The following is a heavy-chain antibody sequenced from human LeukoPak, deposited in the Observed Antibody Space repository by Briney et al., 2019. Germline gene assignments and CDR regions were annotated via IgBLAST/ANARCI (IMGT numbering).Heavy chain of an antibody. D-gene: IGHD6-13*01. CDR3: AKVAMGKAAAGAYYYYGMDV. V-gene: IGHV3-23*01. CDR2: ISGSGGST. CDR1: GFTFSSYA. Sequence: GSLRLSCAASGFTFSSYAMSWVRQAPGKGLEWVSAISGSGGSTYYADSVKGRFTISRDNSKNTLYLQMNSLRAEDTAVYYCAKVAMGKAAAGAYYYYGMDVWGQGTTVTVSS. J-gene: IGHJ6*02.